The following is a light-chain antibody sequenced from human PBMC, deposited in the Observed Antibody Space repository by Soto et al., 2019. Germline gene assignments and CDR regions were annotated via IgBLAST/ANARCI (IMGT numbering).Light chain of an antibody. CDR3: QQRSNWPGT. Sequence: EIVLTQSPGTLSLSPGERATLSCRASQSLSSSQLAWYQQKPGQAPRLLIHDASSRATGISDRFTGSGSGTDFTLTISSLEPEDFAVYYCQQRSNWPGTFGQGTKVDIK. CDR1: QSLSSSQ. J-gene: IGKJ1*01. V-gene: IGKV3D-20*02. CDR2: DAS.